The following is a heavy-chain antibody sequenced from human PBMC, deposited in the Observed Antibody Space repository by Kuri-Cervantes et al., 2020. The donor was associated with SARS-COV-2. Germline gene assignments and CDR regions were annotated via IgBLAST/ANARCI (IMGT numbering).Heavy chain of an antibody. D-gene: IGHD2-8*02. Sequence: GESLKISCKGSGYSFISYWIGWVRQMPGKGLEWMGIIFPGDSDTTYSPSFQGQVTISADKSISTAYLQWSSLKASDTAMYYCARHLTGSYWYYYYMDVWGKGTTVTVSS. CDR1: GYSFISYW. J-gene: IGHJ6*03. V-gene: IGHV5-51*01. CDR2: IFPGDSDT. CDR3: ARHLTGSYWYYYYMDV.